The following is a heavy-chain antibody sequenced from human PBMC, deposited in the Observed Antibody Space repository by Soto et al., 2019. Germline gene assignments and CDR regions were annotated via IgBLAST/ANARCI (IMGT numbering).Heavy chain of an antibody. Sequence: VQLVESGGGVVSPGGSLRLSCVGSGFSFRDNSMNWVRQPPGKGLQWISYISSSSENIYYADSVKGRFTVSRDNAKNTLFLKRTSLGADDSAIYICARCPKGIWVTVWGKGSLVT. D-gene: IGHD2-21*02. CDR2: ISSSSENI. V-gene: IGHV3-21*05. CDR1: GFSFRDNS. CDR3: ARCPKGIWVTV. J-gene: IGHJ4*01.